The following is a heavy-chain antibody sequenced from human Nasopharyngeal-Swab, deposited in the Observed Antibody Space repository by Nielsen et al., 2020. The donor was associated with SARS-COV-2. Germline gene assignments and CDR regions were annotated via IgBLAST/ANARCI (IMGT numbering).Heavy chain of an antibody. J-gene: IGHJ6*02. Sequence: WIRQPPGKGLEWIGSIYYSGSTYYNPSLKSRVTISVDTSKNQFSLKLSSVTAADTAVYYCASQGSGSYYLLYYYYSMDVWGQGTTVTVSS. V-gene: IGHV4-39*01. CDR3: ASQGSGSYYLLYYYYSMDV. CDR2: IYYSGST. D-gene: IGHD1-26*01.